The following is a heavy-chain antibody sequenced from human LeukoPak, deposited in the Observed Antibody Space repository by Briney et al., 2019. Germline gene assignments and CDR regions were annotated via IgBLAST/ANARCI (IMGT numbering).Heavy chain of an antibody. CDR2: VSGSGDRT. D-gene: IGHD3-10*01. V-gene: IGHV3-23*01. CDR3: ANSRGYGSGNL. CDR1: GFMFSNFG. Sequence: GGSLRLSCAASGFMFSNFGMNWVRQAPGKGLEWISAVSGSGDRTYYAGSVKGRFTISRDNSKNIVYLRMNSLRAEDTAVYFCANSRGYGSGNLWGQGTLVTVSS. J-gene: IGHJ4*02.